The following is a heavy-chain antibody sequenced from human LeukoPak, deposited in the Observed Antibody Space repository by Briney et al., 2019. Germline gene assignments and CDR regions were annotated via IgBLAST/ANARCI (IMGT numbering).Heavy chain of an antibody. Sequence: GGSLRLSCAASGFTFTNYAMTSVRQAPGKGLEWVSGISEGVGNTYYADSVKGRFTISSDHSKNTLYLQMNSLRAEDTALYYCAKREKGTTGRFFDYWGQGTLVTVSS. J-gene: IGHJ4*02. CDR1: GFTFTNYA. V-gene: IGHV3-23*01. D-gene: IGHD4-17*01. CDR2: ISEGVGNT. CDR3: AKREKGTTGRFFDY.